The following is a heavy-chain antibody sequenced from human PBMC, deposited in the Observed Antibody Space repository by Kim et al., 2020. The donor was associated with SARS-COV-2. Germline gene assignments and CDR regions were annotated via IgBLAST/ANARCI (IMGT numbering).Heavy chain of an antibody. J-gene: IGHJ5*02. V-gene: IGHV4-4*07. CDR3: ARVYYGSESNWFDP. CDR2: IYTSGST. CDR1: GGSISSYY. Sequence: SETLSLTCTVSGGSISSYYWSWIRQPAGKGLEWIGRIYTSGSTNYNPSLKSRVTMSVDTSKNQFSLKLSSVTAADTAVYYCARVYYGSESNWFDPWGQGTLVTVSS. D-gene: IGHD3-10*01.